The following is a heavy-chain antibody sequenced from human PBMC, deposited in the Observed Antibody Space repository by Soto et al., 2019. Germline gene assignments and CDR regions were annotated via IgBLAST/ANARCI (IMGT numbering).Heavy chain of an antibody. CDR3: AREKGSIYDILTGYHTDAFDI. CDR1: GFTFSSYW. J-gene: IGHJ3*02. V-gene: IGHV3-74*01. D-gene: IGHD3-9*01. CDR2: INSDGSST. Sequence: EVQLVESGGGLVQPGGSLRLSCAASGFTFSSYWMHWVRQAPGKGLVWVSRINSDGSSTSYADSVKGRITITEDNAKNTLYLEMTSVRSEDTAVCYCAREKGSIYDILTGYHTDAFDIWGQGTMVIVSS.